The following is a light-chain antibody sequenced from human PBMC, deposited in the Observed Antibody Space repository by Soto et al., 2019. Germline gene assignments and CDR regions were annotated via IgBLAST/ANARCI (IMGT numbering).Light chain of an antibody. J-gene: IGKJ4*01. Sequence: EIVMTQSPATLSVSPGERATLSCRASQSVSSNFAWYQQKPGQAPRLLIYGSSTRATLIPARFSGCGSGTESTPINSSLQSEDFPVYYCQQYKNWPLTFGGGTKVEIK. CDR2: GSS. CDR1: QSVSSN. V-gene: IGKV3-15*01. CDR3: QQYKNWPLT.